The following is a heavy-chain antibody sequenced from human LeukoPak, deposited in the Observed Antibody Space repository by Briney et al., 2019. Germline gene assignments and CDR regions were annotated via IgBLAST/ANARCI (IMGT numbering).Heavy chain of an antibody. CDR2: ISYDGSTK. Sequence: GGSLRLSCAASGFAFSTFGMHWVRQAPGQGLEWVAVISYDGSTKYYADSVKGRFTISRDNSKTTLYLQMNSLRAEDTAVYYCAKDRVNYYDSSGYANWGQGTLVTVSS. D-gene: IGHD3-22*01. V-gene: IGHV3-30*18. J-gene: IGHJ4*02. CDR1: GFAFSTFG. CDR3: AKDRVNYYDSSGYAN.